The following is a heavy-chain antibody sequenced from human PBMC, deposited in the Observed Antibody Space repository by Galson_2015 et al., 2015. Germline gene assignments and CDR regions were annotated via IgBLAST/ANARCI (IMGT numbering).Heavy chain of an antibody. CDR3: VRGMWFGEFYFDY. Sequence: GGSISSGSYYWSWIRQPAGKGLEWIGRIYTSGSTNYNPSLKSRVTISVDTSKNQFSLKLSSVTAADTAVYYCVRGMWFGEFYFDYWGQGTLVTVSS. J-gene: IGHJ4*02. V-gene: IGHV4-61*02. CDR1: GGSISSGSYY. D-gene: IGHD3-10*01. CDR2: IYTSGST.